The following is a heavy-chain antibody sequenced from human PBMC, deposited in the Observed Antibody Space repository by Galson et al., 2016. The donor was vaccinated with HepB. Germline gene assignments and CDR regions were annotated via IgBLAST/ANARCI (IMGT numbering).Heavy chain of an antibody. Sequence: SVKVSCKASGYTFNSHGISWVRQAPGQGLEWMGWISADNGDTKYAQKLQGRVTMTTDTSTSTAYMELRSLLSDDTAVYYCARITMVRGVLPRNPRHYFYYAMDVWGQGTTVTVSS. D-gene: IGHD3-10*01. J-gene: IGHJ6*02. CDR2: ISADNGDT. CDR3: ARITMVRGVLPRNPRHYFYYAMDV. CDR1: GYTFNSHG. V-gene: IGHV1-18*01.